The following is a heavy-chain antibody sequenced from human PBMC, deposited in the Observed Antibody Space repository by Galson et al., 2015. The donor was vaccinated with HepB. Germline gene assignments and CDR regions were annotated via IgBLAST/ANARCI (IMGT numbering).Heavy chain of an antibody. V-gene: IGHV1-69*06. J-gene: IGHJ6*02. CDR2: IIPIFGTA. D-gene: IGHD2-8*01. CDR1: GGTFSSYA. CDR3: ARAPIVLMVYAISNYYGMDV. Sequence: SVKVSCKVSGGTFSSYAISWVRQAPGQGLEWMGGIIPIFGTANYAQKFQGRVTITADKSTSTAYMELSSLRSEDTAVYYCARAPIVLMVYAISNYYGMDVWGQGTTVTVSS.